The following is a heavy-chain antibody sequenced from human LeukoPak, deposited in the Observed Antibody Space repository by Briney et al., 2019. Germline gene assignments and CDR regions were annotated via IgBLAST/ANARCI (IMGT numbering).Heavy chain of an antibody. CDR3: ARVVGATFATDY. CDR1: GFTFSSYS. CDR2: ISSSSSYI. V-gene: IGHV3-21*01. J-gene: IGHJ4*02. D-gene: IGHD1-26*01. Sequence: PGGSLRLSCAASGFTFSSYSMNWVRQAPGKGLEWVSSISSSSSYIYYADSVKGRFTISRDNAKNSLYLQMNSLRAEDTAVYYCARVVGATFATDYWGQGTLVTVSS.